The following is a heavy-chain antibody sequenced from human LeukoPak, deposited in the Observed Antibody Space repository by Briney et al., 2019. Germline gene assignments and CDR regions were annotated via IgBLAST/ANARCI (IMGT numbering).Heavy chain of an antibody. CDR3: AKDQGYSSAWYSRDGFDM. D-gene: IGHD6-19*01. J-gene: IGHJ3*02. CDR2: ISDSGSST. Sequence: GGSLRLSCAASGFTFSGYAMSWVRQAPGKGLEWVSTISDSGSSTYYPDSVKGRFTISRDNSQNTLYVQMNSLRAEDTAVYYCAKDQGYSSAWYSRDGFDMWGQGTMVTVSS. CDR1: GFTFSGYA. V-gene: IGHV3-23*01.